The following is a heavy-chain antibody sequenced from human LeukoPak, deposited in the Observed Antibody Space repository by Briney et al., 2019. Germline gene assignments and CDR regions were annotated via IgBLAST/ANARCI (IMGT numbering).Heavy chain of an antibody. CDR2: TYHSGST. Sequence: SETLSLTCAVSGYSISSGYYWGWIRQPPGKGLEWIGSTYHSGSTYYNPSLKSRVTISVDTSKNQFSLKLSSVTAADTAVYYCARLPGGNSDIYYMDVWGKGTTVTVSS. CDR1: GYSISSGYY. D-gene: IGHD4-23*01. J-gene: IGHJ6*03. CDR3: ARLPGGNSDIYYMDV. V-gene: IGHV4-38-2*01.